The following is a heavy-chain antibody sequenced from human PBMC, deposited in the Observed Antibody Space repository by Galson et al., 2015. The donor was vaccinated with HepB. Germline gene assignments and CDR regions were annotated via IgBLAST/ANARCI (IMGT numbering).Heavy chain of an antibody. D-gene: IGHD2-2*01. Sequence: ETLSLTCAVYGGSFSDYYWSWIRQPPGKGLEWIGEINHSGSTNYNPSLKSRVTISVDTSKKQFSLELSSVTAADTAVYYCARWPWTYCSSTSCYSYYGMDGWGQGTTVTVSS. V-gene: IGHV4-34*01. CDR2: INHSGST. CDR3: ARWPWTYCSSTSCYSYYGMDG. CDR1: GGSFSDYY. J-gene: IGHJ6*02.